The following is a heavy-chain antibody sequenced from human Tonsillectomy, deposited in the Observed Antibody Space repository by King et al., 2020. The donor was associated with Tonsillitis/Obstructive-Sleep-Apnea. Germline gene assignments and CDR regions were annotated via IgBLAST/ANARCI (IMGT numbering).Heavy chain of an antibody. D-gene: IGHD2-2*01. CDR3: ARGPWVGVDYYYYMDV. CDR1: GGTFSSYA. CDR2: IIPIFGTA. V-gene: IGHV1-69*12. Sequence: QLVQSGAEVKKPGSSVKVSCKTSGGTFSSYAISWVRQAPGQGLEWMGGIIPIFGTANYAQKFQGRVTISADESTSTAYMELSSLISEDTAVYYCARGPWVGVDYYYYMDVWGKGTTVTVSS. J-gene: IGHJ6*03.